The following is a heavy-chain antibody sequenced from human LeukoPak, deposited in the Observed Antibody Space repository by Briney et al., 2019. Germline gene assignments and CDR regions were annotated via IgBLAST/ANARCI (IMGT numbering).Heavy chain of an antibody. V-gene: IGHV1-8*01. D-gene: IGHD3-3*01. J-gene: IGHJ6*03. Sequence: ASVKVSCKASGYTFTSYDINWVRQATGQGLEWMGWMNPNSGNTGYAQEFQGRVTMTRNTSISTAYMELSSLRSEDTAVYYCARAQDDFWSGNYYYYYYMDVWGKGTTVTVSS. CDR3: ARAQDDFWSGNYYYYYYMDV. CDR2: MNPNSGNT. CDR1: GYTFTSYD.